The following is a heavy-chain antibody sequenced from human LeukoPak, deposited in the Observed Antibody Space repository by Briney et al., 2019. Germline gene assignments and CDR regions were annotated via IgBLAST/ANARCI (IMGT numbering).Heavy chain of an antibody. D-gene: IGHD2-2*01. CDR1: GYSISSGYY. V-gene: IGHV4-38-2*02. Sequence: PSETLSLTCTGSGYSISSGYYWGWIRQPPGKVLEWIGSIYHSGSTYYNPPLKSRVTISVDTSKNQFSLKLSSVTAADTAVYYCATATWDCSSTSCYARFDYWGQGTLVTVSS. J-gene: IGHJ4*02. CDR3: ATATWDCSSTSCYARFDY. CDR2: IYHSGST.